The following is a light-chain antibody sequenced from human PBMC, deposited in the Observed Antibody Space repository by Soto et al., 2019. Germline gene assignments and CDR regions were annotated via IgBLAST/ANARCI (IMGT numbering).Light chain of an antibody. V-gene: IGLV1-51*01. CDR1: SSNIGNNY. CDR3: GTWDSSLSAVV. Sequence: QSVLTQPPSVSAAPGQRVTISGSGSSSNIGNNYVSWYQQLPGTAPKLLIYDSNKRPSGIPDRFSGSKSGTSATLGITGLQTGDEADYYCGTWDSSLSAVVFGGGTKLTVL. J-gene: IGLJ2*01. CDR2: DSN.